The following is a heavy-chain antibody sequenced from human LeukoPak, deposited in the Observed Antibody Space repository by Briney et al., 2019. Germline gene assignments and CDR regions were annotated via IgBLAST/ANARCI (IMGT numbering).Heavy chain of an antibody. V-gene: IGHV3-30*01. D-gene: IGHD3-22*01. CDR2: ISYDGSKK. CDR1: GFTFSSYA. CDR3: ARDAYYYDSSGYVPNDY. J-gene: IGHJ4*02. Sequence: GGSLRLSCAASGFTFSSYAMHWVRQAPGKGLEWVAVISYDGSKKYYADSVKGRFTISRDNSKNTLYLQMNSLRAEDTAVYYCARDAYYYDSSGYVPNDYWGQGTLVTVSS.